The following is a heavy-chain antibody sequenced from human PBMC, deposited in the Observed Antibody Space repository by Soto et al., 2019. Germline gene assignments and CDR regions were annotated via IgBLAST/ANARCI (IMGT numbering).Heavy chain of an antibody. CDR2: IVPIFGKT. Sequence: QVQLVQSGAEVKRPGSSVKVSCKPSGGTFSSLSITWVRQAPGQGLQWVGAIVPIFGKTNYAQKFQDRVAISADKSTTTAYMELSSLRSEDTAVYYCATAYRGYEAEALDVWGQGTKVTVSS. J-gene: IGHJ3*01. D-gene: IGHD5-12*01. CDR1: GGTFSSLS. V-gene: IGHV1-69*06. CDR3: ATAYRGYEAEALDV.